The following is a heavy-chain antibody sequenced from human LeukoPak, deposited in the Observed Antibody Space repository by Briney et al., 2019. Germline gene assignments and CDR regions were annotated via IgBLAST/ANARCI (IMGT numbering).Heavy chain of an antibody. V-gene: IGHV3-48*04. CDR2: ISGSSNTI. CDR1: GFTFSSYA. D-gene: IGHD4-17*01. CDR3: AKDYRYGDYGNLFNY. Sequence: PGGPLRLSCAASGFTFSSYAMSWVRQAPGKGLEWISYISGSSNTIYYADSVKGRFTISRDNAKNSLYLQMNSLRAEDTALYYCAKDYRYGDYGNLFNYWGQGTLVTVSS. J-gene: IGHJ4*02.